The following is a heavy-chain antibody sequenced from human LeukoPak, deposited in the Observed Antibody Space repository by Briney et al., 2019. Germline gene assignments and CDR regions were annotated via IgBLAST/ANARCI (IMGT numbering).Heavy chain of an antibody. V-gene: IGHV4-61*02. CDR1: GGSISSGSYY. CDR2: IYTSGST. D-gene: IGHD6-19*01. Sequence: SETLSLTCTVSGGSISSGSYYWSWIRQPAGKGLEWIGRIYTSGSTNYNPSLKSRVTISVDTSKNQFSLKLSSVTAADTAVYYCARGLYAGRLGWYITTPRNWFDPWGQGTLVTVSS. CDR3: ARGLYAGRLGWYITTPRNWFDP. J-gene: IGHJ5*02.